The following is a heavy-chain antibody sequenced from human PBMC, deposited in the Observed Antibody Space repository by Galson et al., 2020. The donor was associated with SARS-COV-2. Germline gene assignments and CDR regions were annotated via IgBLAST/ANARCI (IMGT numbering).Heavy chain of an antibody. Sequence: GESLKISCAASGFTFSSHAIHWVRQAPGKGLEWVAQIFYDGSDKYYGDSVKGRFTISRDSSKNMVYLQMNNLTVDDTAVYYCARDGQLSSGWAFDYCGQGTLVTVSS. V-gene: IGHV3-33*01. CDR3: ARDGQLSSGWAFDY. J-gene: IGHJ4*02. D-gene: IGHD6-19*01. CDR1: GFTFSSHA. CDR2: IFYDGSDK.